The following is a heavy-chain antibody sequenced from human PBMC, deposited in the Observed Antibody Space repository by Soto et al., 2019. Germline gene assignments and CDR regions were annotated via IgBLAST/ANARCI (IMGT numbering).Heavy chain of an antibody. V-gene: IGHV1-8*01. J-gene: IGHJ4*02. CDR2: MNPNIGNT. CDR1: GYTFTSYD. Sequence: ASVKVSCKASGYTFTSYDINWVRQATGQGLEWMGWMNPNIGNTGYAQKFQGRVTMTRNTSISTAYMELSSLRSEDTAVYYCARGKVTTTLVDYWGQGTLVTVSS. D-gene: IGHD5-12*01. CDR3: ARGKVTTTLVDY.